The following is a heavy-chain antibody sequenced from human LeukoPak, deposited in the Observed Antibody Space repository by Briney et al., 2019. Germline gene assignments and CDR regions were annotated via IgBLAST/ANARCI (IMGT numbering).Heavy chain of an antibody. V-gene: IGHV3-23*01. Sequence: GGSLRISCAASGFTFGTSAMSWVRQTPEKGLEWVSTITSGDGSPYYADSVKGRFTISRDNSNNMLYLQMNSLRAEDTAVYYCTKRGAYYVDYWGRGIPVTVSS. D-gene: IGHD3-16*01. CDR2: ITSGDGSP. J-gene: IGHJ4*02. CDR3: TKRGAYYVDY. CDR1: GFTFGTSA.